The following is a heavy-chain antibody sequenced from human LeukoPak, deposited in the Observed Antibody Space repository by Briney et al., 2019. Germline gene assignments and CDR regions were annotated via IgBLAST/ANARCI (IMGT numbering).Heavy chain of an antibody. J-gene: IGHJ2*01. D-gene: IGHD6-19*01. Sequence: GASVKVSCKASGGTFSSYAISWVRQAPGQGLEWMGRIIPILGIANYAQKFQGRVTITADKSTSTAYMELSSLRSEDTAVYYCARDFRAAYSSGPSWWYFDLWGRGTLVTVSS. CDR2: IIPILGIA. CDR1: GGTFSSYA. CDR3: ARDFRAAYSSGPSWWYFDL. V-gene: IGHV1-69*04.